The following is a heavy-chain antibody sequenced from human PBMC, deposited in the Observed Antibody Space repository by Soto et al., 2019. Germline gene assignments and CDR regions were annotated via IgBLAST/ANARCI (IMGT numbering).Heavy chain of an antibody. V-gene: IGHV4-34*01. CDR3: ARSLKFRVSSIAARREPYYYGMDV. Sequence: SEALSLTSAVYGGSFSGYYWSWIRQPPGKGLEWIGEINHSGSTNYNPSLKSRVTISVDTSKNQFSLKLSSVTAADTAVYYYARSLKFRVSSIAARREPYYYGMDVWGQGTTVTVSS. CDR1: GGSFSGYY. D-gene: IGHD6-6*01. J-gene: IGHJ6*02. CDR2: INHSGST.